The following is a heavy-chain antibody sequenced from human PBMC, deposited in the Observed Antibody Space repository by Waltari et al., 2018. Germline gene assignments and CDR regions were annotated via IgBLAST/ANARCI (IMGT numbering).Heavy chain of an antibody. J-gene: IGHJ3*02. V-gene: IGHV4-39*07. CDR2: IYYSGGT. CDR3: ARGISSLEAFDI. Sequence: QLQLQESGPGLVKPSETLSLTCTVSGGSISSSSYYWGWIRQPPGKGLEWIGSIYYSGGTNYNPPLKSRVTISVDTSKNQFSLKLSSVTAADTAVYYCARGISSLEAFDIWGQGTMVTVSS. CDR1: GGSISSSSYY.